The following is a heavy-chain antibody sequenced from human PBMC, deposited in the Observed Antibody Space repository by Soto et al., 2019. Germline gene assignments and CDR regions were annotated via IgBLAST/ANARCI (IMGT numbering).Heavy chain of an antibody. J-gene: IGHJ3*02. CDR2: IYYSGST. V-gene: IGHV4-59*01. CDR1: GGSISSYY. CDR3: ARDLPCRGGSCYFRRVGAFDI. Sequence: QVQLQESGPGLVKPSETLSLTCTVSGGSISSYYWSWIRQPPGKGLEWIGYIYYSGSTNYNPSLKSRVTISVDTSKNQFSLKLSSVTAADTAVYYCARDLPCRGGSCYFRRVGAFDIWGQGTMVTVSS. D-gene: IGHD2-15*01.